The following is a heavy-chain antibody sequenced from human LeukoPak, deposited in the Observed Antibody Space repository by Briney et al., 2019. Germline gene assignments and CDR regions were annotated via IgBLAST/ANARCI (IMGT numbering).Heavy chain of an antibody. CDR2: ISYDGSNK. D-gene: IGHD3-10*01. CDR3: ARAYYFDSRNYYNPTSSFDY. J-gene: IGHJ4*02. Sequence: GRSLRLSCAASGFTFNSYGMHWVRRAPGKGLEWVAVISYDGSNKYSADSVKGRFIISRDNSKNTLYLQMNSLRAEDTAVYYCARAYYFDSRNYYNPTSSFDYWGQGTLVTVSS. V-gene: IGHV3-30*03. CDR1: GFTFNSYG.